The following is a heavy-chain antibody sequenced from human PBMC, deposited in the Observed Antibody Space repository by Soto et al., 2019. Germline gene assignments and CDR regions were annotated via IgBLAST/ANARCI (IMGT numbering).Heavy chain of an antibody. CDR2: INPNSGGT. CDR3: VRGGPVAGPTSSETYQPFDF. CDR1: GYTFSDHY. Sequence: QVQLVQSGAEVKKPGASVEVSCKTSGYTFSDHYTHWVRQAPGQGLEWMGWINPNSGGTGYAEKFQGRVTMTRDTSSSTAYIELNRLNSDATAVYYCVRGGPVAGPTSSETYQPFDFWGQGTLVTVSS. J-gene: IGHJ4*02. V-gene: IGHV1-2*02. D-gene: IGHD6-19*01.